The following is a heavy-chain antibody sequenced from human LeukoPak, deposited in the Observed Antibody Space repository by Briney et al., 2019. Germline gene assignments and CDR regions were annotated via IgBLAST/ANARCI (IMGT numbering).Heavy chain of an antibody. V-gene: IGHV4-4*07. CDR3: ASGKTTRYYYYYMDV. CDR1: GGSISSYY. CDR2: IYTSGST. Sequence: SETLSHTCTVSGGSISSYYWSWIRQPAGKGLEWIGRIYTSGSTNYNPSLKSRVTMSVDTSKNQFSLKLSSVTAADTAVYYCASGKTTRYYYYYMDVWGKGTTVTVSS. J-gene: IGHJ6*03. D-gene: IGHD2-15*01.